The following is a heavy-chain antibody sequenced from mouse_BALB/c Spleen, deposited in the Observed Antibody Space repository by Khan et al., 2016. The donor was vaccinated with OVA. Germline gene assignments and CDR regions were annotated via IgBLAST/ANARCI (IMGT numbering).Heavy chain of an antibody. CDR3: TRHGYVAWFTY. CDR2: IDPFSGGA. D-gene: IGHD2-2*01. J-gene: IGHJ3*01. V-gene: IGHV1S135*01. Sequence: EVQLQQSGPELMKPGAAVKISCKASGYSFTTYYIHWVLQSHGKSLEWIGYIDPFSGGATYNQKFKGKATLTEDKSSSTAYINLSNLTSEDSAVYYCTRHGYVAWFTYWGQVTLVTVSA. CDR1: GYSFTTYY.